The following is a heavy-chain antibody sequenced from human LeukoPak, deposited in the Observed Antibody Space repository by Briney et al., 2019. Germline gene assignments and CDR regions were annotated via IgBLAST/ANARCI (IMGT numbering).Heavy chain of an antibody. J-gene: IGHJ6*02. CDR1: GFTFSSYA. CDR3: AKVPNYDFWSGYNYYGMDV. V-gene: IGHV3-23*01. CDR2: ISGSGGST. D-gene: IGHD3-3*01. Sequence: PGGSLRLSCAASGFTFSSYAMSWVRQAPGKGLEWVSAISGSGGSTYYADSVEGRFTISRDNSKNTLYLQMNSLRAEDTAVYYCAKVPNYDFWSGYNYYGMDVWGQGTTVTVSS.